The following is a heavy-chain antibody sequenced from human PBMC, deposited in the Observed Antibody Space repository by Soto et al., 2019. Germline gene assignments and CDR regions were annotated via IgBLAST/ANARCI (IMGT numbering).Heavy chain of an antibody. CDR3: GRGTPRMRALPPY. V-gene: IGHV1-2*02. Sequence: ASVKVSCKGSGYTFTDYYIYWLRQAPGHGLEWMGWISPKTGGTNFAQKVQGRVTLTRDTSITTAYMELSRLKSDDMAVYYCGRGTPRMRALPPYCGQGTLVTASS. J-gene: IGHJ1*01. D-gene: IGHD1-26*01. CDR1: GYTFTDYY. CDR2: ISPKTGGT.